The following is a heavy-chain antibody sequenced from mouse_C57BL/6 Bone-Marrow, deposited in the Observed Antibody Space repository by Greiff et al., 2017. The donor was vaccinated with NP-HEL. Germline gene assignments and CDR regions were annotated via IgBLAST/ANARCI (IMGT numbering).Heavy chain of an antibody. CDR1: GFTFSDFY. CDR3: ARDNWDWYFDV. Sequence: EVKVVESGGGLVQSGRSLRLSCATSGFTFSDFYMEWVRQAPGKGLEWIAASRNKANDYTTEYSASVKGRFIVSRDTSQSILSLQMNALRAEDTAIYYCARDNWDWYFDVWGTGTTVTVSS. V-gene: IGHV7-1*01. CDR2: SRNKANDYTT. D-gene: IGHD4-1*01. J-gene: IGHJ1*03.